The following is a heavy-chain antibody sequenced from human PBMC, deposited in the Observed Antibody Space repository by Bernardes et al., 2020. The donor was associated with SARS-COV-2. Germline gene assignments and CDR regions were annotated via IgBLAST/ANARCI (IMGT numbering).Heavy chain of an antibody. CDR2: IYYSGST. V-gene: IGHV4-59*01. D-gene: IGHD6-13*01. Sequence: SETLSLTCTVSGGSISSYYWSWIRQPPGKGLEWIGYIYYSGSTNYNPSLKSRVTISVDTSKSQFSLKLSSVTAADTAVYYCARLTRQQLAIDYWGQGTLVTVSS. CDR1: GGSISSYY. CDR3: ARLTRQQLAIDY. J-gene: IGHJ4*02.